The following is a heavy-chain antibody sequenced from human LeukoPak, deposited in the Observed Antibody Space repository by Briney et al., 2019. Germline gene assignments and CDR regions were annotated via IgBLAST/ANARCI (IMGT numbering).Heavy chain of an antibody. Sequence: GESLRLSCAASGFTFNSYWMHWVRQAPGKGLVWVSRISTDGTSTFYADSVKGRSTISRDNAKNTVYLQMNSLRAEDMGVYYCSRGLGGTYYGFGDWGQGTLVTVSS. D-gene: IGHD1-26*01. V-gene: IGHV3-74*01. CDR3: SRGLGGTYYGFGD. CDR2: ISTDGTST. J-gene: IGHJ4*02. CDR1: GFTFNSYW.